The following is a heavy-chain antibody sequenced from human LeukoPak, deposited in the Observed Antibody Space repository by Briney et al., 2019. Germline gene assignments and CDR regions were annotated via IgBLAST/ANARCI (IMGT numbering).Heavy chain of an antibody. D-gene: IGHD5-18*01. CDR2: IYTSGST. CDR3: ARNRGYTYGYGLALNY. J-gene: IGHJ4*02. V-gene: IGHV4-61*02. CDR1: GGSISSGSYY. Sequence: SETLSLTCTVSGGSISSGSYYWSWIRQPAGKGLEWIGRIYTSGSTNYNPSLKSRVTISVDTSKNQFSLKLSSVTAADTAVYYCARNRGYTYGYGLALNYWGQGTLVTVSS.